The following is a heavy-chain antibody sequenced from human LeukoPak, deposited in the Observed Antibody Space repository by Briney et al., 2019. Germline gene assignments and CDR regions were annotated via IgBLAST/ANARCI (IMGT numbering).Heavy chain of an antibody. CDR2: IYTSGST. CDR1: GGSISSGSYY. V-gene: IGHV4-61*02. CDR3: ARGYCSGGSCGYFQH. Sequence: PSETLSLTCTVSGGSISSGSYYWSWIRRPAGKGLEWIGRIYTSGSTNYNPSLKSRVTISVDTSKNQFSLKLSSVTAADTAVYYCARGYCSGGSCGYFQHWGQGTLVTVSS. D-gene: IGHD2-15*01. J-gene: IGHJ1*01.